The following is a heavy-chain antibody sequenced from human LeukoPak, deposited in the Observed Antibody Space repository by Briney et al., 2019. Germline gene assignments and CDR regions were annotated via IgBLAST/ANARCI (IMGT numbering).Heavy chain of an antibody. J-gene: IGHJ5*02. V-gene: IGHV4-39*07. Sequence: SETLSLTCTVSGGSISSSSYYWGWIRQPPGKGLEWIGSIYYSGSTYYNPSLKSRVTISVDTSKNQFSLKLSSVTAADTAVYYCARGGLEWLLSGPNRNWFDPWGQGTLVTVSS. CDR2: IYYSGST. D-gene: IGHD3-3*01. CDR1: GGSISSSSYY. CDR3: ARGGLEWLLSGPNRNWFDP.